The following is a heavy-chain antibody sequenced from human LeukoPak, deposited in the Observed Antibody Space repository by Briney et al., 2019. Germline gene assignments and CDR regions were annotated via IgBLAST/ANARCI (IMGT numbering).Heavy chain of an antibody. CDR1: GGSISSYY. J-gene: IGHJ5*02. V-gene: IGHV4-4*07. D-gene: IGHD3-22*01. CDR3: AREAFGGYYDSSGYYNWFDP. Sequence: SETLPLTCTVSGGSISSYYWSWIRQPAGKGLEWIGRIYTSGSTNYNPSLKSRVTMSVDTSKNQFSLKLSSVTAADTAVYYCAREAFGGYYDSSGYYNWFDPWGQGTLVTVSS. CDR2: IYTSGST.